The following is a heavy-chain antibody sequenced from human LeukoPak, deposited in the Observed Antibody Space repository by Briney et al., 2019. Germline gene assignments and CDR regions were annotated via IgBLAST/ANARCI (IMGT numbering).Heavy chain of an antibody. V-gene: IGHV1-69*13. CDR2: IIPISGTG. D-gene: IGHD3-9*01. Sequence: SVKVSCKTSGGTFTTYAISWVRQAPGQGLEWMGGIIPISGTGNYAQKSQGRVTITADESTDTAYMELSSLRSEDTAVYYCATKIDILTASGLGPHIPHYFDYWGQGTLVTVSS. J-gene: IGHJ4*02. CDR3: ATKIDILTASGLGPHIPHYFDY. CDR1: GGTFTTYA.